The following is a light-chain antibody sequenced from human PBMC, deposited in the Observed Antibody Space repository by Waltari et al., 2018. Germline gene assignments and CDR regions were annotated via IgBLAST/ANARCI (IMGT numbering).Light chain of an antibody. CDR3: QQYYSWPPT. CDR1: QSVSSN. V-gene: IGKV3-15*01. CDR2: EAS. J-gene: IGKJ1*01. Sequence: EIVMTQSPATLSVSPGEGATLTCRASQSVSSNLAWYQQKPGQAPRLLSYEASTRATGIPARFSGSGSGTEFTLTISNMQSEDFAVYYCQQYYSWPPTFGQGTKVEIK.